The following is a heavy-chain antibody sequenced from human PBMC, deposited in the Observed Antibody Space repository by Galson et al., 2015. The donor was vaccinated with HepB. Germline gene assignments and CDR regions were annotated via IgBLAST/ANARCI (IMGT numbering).Heavy chain of an antibody. Sequence: SLRLSCAASGFTFNNNAMHWVRRAPGKGLEWVAVISYHGSDTFYADSVKGRFTISRDNFKNTLFLQMNSLTTEDTAVYFCARAPPSRWPTDLYLDYWGQGTLVTVSS. CDR3: ARAPPSRWPTDLYLDY. CDR1: GFTFNNNA. D-gene: IGHD5-24*01. CDR2: ISYHGSDT. V-gene: IGHV3-30-3*01. J-gene: IGHJ4*02.